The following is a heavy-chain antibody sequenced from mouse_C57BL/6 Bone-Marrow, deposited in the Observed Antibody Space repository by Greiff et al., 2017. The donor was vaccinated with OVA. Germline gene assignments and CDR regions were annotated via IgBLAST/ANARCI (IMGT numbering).Heavy chain of an antibody. V-gene: IGHV1-18*01. J-gene: IGHJ3*01. Sequence: EVKLVESGPELAKPGASVKIPCKASGYTFTDYNMDWVKQSHGKSLEWIGDINSNNGGTIYNQKFKGKATLTVDKSSSTAYMELRSLTSEDTAVYYCARGGYYDYDGGAWFAYWGQGTLVTVSA. CDR1: GYTFTDYN. CDR2: INSNNGGT. CDR3: ARGGYYDYDGGAWFAY. D-gene: IGHD2-4*01.